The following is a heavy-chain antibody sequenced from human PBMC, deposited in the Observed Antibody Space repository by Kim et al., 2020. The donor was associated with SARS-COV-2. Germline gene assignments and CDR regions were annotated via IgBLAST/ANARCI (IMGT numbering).Heavy chain of an antibody. D-gene: IGHD3-22*01. V-gene: IGHV1-18*04. CDR2: ISAYNGNT. Sequence: ASVKVSCKASGYTFTTYGISWVRQAPGQGLEWMGCISAYNGNTNYAQNLQGRVTMTTDTSTSTAYMELRGLRSDDTAVYYCARFTSSGYFTPFDYWGQGTLVTVSS. CDR3: ARFTSSGYFTPFDY. CDR1: GYTFTTYG. J-gene: IGHJ4*02.